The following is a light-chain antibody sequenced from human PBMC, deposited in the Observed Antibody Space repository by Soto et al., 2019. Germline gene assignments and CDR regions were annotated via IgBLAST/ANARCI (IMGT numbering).Light chain of an antibody. CDR1: ETISSHY. Sequence: EIVLMQSPDTLSLSPGERATLSCRASETISSHYIAWYQQKPGQAPRLLIFGASTRATGIPDRFSGSWSGTYIALTISRLEPEDFALYYCQNFGDSPFTFGPGTKVDIK. V-gene: IGKV3-20*01. CDR2: GAS. CDR3: QNFGDSPFT. J-gene: IGKJ3*01.